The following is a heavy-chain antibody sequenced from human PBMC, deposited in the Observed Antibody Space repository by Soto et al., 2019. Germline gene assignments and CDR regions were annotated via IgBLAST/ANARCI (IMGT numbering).Heavy chain of an antibody. CDR1: GFTFTRYS. CDR3: AKASSGSYIPFDY. D-gene: IGHD3-10*01. J-gene: IGHJ4*02. CDR2: ISSTTNYI. V-gene: IGHV3-21*04. Sequence: LRLSCAASGFTFTRYSMNWVRQAPGKGLEWVSSISSTTNYIYYGDSMKGRFTISRDNAKNSLYLEMNSLRAEDTAVYYCAKASSGSYIPFDYWGQGTLVTVSS.